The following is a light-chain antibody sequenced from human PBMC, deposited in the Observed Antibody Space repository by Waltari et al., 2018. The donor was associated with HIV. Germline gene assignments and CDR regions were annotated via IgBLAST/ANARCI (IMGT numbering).Light chain of an antibody. CDR3: QVWDTDTDHWV. Sequence: SYVLTQPPSVSVAPGTTAGITCGGANIRSKSVHWYQPRPGQAPILVIYDATDRPSGIPARFSGSASWNTATLTVNSVEAGDEADYYCQVWDTDTDHWVFGGGTRLTVL. J-gene: IGLJ3*02. V-gene: IGLV3-21*04. CDR1: NIRSKS. CDR2: DAT.